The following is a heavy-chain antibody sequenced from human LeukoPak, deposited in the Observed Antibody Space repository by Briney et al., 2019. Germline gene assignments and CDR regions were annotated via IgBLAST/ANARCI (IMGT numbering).Heavy chain of an antibody. D-gene: IGHD4-11*01. Sequence: TSSETLSLTCTVSGGSISSSSYYWGWIRQPPGKGLEWIGSIYYSGSTYYNPSLKSRVTISVDTSKNQFSLKLNFVTAADTAVYSCASYSNTPGLFFDYWGQGTLVTVSS. CDR3: ASYSNTPGLFFDY. CDR1: GGSISSSSYY. J-gene: IGHJ4*02. V-gene: IGHV4-39*01. CDR2: IYYSGST.